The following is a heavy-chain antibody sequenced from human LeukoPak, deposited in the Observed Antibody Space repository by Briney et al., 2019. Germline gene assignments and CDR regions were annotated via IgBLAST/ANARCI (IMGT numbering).Heavy chain of an antibody. CDR3: ARGGPGRWPAYYFDY. CDR1: GFSFSSYW. V-gene: IGHV3-7*05. Sequence: PGGSLRLSCAASGFSFSSYWMSWVRQAPGKGLEWVANINQEGIETYYVDSVKGRFTISRDNAKNSLFLQMNSLRAEDTAVYYCARGGPGRWPAYYFDYWGQGTLVTVPS. D-gene: IGHD2-15*01. CDR2: INQEGIET. J-gene: IGHJ4*02.